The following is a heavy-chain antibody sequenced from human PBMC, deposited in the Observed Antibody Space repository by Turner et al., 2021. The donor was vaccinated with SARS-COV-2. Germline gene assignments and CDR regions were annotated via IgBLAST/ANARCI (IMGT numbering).Heavy chain of an antibody. D-gene: IGHD2-2*01. CDR1: GFTFSNYA. V-gene: IGHV3-30-3*01. CDR2: ISYDGSYK. Sequence: VQLVESGGGLIQPGGSLRLPCAASGFTFSNYAMHWVRQAPGKGLEWVVFISYDGSYKYYADSVKGRFTISRDNSKNTLYLQMNSLRAEDTAVYYCARDREDCSSSSCYEAYWGQGTLVTVSS. CDR3: ARDREDCSSSSCYEAY. J-gene: IGHJ4*02.